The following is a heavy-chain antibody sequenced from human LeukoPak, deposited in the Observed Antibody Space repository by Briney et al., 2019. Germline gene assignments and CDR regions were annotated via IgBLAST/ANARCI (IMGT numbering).Heavy chain of an antibody. Sequence: GGSLRLSCAAAGFTFSSYSMHWVRQAPGTGLVWVSHINPDGSNTHYADSVKGRFTISRDNAKNTVFLQMNSLRAEDTAVYYCCIMGTGTPYWGQGTLFTVSS. D-gene: IGHD1-7*01. CDR1: GFTFSSYS. CDR3: CIMGTGTPY. CDR2: INPDGSNT. J-gene: IGHJ4*02. V-gene: IGHV3-74*01.